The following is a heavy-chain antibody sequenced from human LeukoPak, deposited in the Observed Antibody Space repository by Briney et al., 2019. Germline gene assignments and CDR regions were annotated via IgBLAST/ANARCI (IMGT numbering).Heavy chain of an antibody. CDR3: ARDLGFPNWDEFDY. V-gene: IGHV1-18*01. CDR2: INSYNGNT. D-gene: IGHD7-27*01. J-gene: IGHJ4*02. Sequence: AAVKVSCKGSGYTFTSYGISWGRQAPGQGREWMGWINSYNGNTNYAQKLQGRVPMPTDTSTSTAYMQLTSLRPDDTAVYYCARDLGFPNWDEFDYWGQGTLVPVSS. CDR1: GYTFTSYG.